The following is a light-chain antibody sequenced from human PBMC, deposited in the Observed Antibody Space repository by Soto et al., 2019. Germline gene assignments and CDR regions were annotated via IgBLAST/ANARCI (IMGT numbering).Light chain of an antibody. CDR1: SSDIGAYNY. CDR2: QVT. Sequence: QSALTQPPSASGSPGQSVTISCTGTSSDIGAYNYVSWYRQYPDKAPKLLVYQVTKRPSGVPDRFSGSKSGNTAALTVSVLQAEDEAVYYCSSYAGSLVVFGGGTKLTVL. V-gene: IGLV2-8*01. J-gene: IGLJ2*01. CDR3: SSYAGSLVV.